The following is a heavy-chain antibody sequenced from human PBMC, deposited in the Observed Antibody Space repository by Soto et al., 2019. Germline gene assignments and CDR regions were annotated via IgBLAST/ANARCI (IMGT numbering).Heavy chain of an antibody. CDR1: GGSLSSGSYH. D-gene: IGHD6-13*01. CDR2: IYESGNS. Sequence: SETLSLTCTVSGGSLSSGSYHWSWLRQHPGKGREGSGNIYESGNSYYNPSLKSPATISIDTSKDQFSLRLGSVTAADTAVYYCARVEGSSFCSRHDCWARGTLVTVYS. V-gene: IGHV4-31*01. J-gene: IGHJ4*02. CDR3: ARVEGSSFCSRHDC.